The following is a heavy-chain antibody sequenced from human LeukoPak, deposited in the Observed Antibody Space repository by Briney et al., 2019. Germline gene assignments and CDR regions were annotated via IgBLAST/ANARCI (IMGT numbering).Heavy chain of an antibody. CDR1: EFTFSDYY. D-gene: IGHD6-19*01. CDR2: ISASGSTK. Sequence: PGGSLRLSCVGSEFTFSDYYMSWIRQAPGKGLEWISYISASGSTKSYADSVKGRFTMSRDNAKSSLYLQMNSLRAEDTAVYYCARTESSGWSYDYWGQGTLVTVSS. J-gene: IGHJ4*02. V-gene: IGHV3-11*01. CDR3: ARTESSGWSYDY.